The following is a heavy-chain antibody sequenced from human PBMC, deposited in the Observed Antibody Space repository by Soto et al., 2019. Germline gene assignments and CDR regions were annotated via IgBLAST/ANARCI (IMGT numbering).Heavy chain of an antibody. V-gene: IGHV1-3*01. D-gene: IGHD6-19*01. Sequence: QVQLVQSGAEVKKPGASVKVSCKASGYTFTNYAIHWVRQGPGQRLEWMGWINAGNGKTKYSQKFQGRVTITRDTSASTAYMELSRLRSEDTAVYYCARDGAVAGNTNFDYWGQGTLVTVSS. J-gene: IGHJ4*02. CDR3: ARDGAVAGNTNFDY. CDR1: GYTFTNYA. CDR2: INAGNGKT.